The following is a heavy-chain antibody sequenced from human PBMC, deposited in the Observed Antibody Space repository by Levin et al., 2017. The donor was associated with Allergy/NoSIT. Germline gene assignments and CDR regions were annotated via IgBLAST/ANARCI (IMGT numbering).Heavy chain of an antibody. CDR3: ARGAFYPDY. D-gene: IGHD4/OR15-4a*01. CDR2: IGDSGKYA. Sequence: GESLKISCAASGFTLKKYAMTWVRQTPGKGLGWVASIGDSGKYAYYADSVTARFTISRDNSNNMLYLQMNSLRAEDTAVYYCARGAFYPDYWGQGTLVTVSS. V-gene: IGHV3-23*01. CDR1: GFTLKKYA. J-gene: IGHJ4*02.